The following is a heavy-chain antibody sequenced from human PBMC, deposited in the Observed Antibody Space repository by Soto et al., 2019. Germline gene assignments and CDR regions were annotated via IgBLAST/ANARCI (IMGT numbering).Heavy chain of an antibody. Sequence: SETLSLTCAVYGGSFSCHSWTWIRQAPGKGLEWIGDINHSGRVNYSPSLKSRVTISLDTSKNQFSLTLSAVTAADTAMYYCSTRAYDTNGYYRFDPWGQGTLVTVSS. V-gene: IGHV4-34*01. CDR1: GGSFSCHS. CDR3: STRAYDTNGYYRFDP. D-gene: IGHD3-22*01. J-gene: IGHJ5*01. CDR2: INHSGRV.